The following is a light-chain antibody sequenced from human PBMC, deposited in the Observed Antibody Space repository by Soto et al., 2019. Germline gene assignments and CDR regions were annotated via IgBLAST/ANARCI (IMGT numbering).Light chain of an antibody. CDR2: ENT. CDR1: GSNIETNY. Sequence: QSVLTQPPSVSAAPGQKVTVSCSGSGSNIETNYVSWYRQLPGTAPQPLIYENTLRPSGIPDRFSGSKSGTSATLGITGLQTGDEADYFCGTWDSSLSAGLFGTGTKVTVL. CDR3: GTWDSSLSAGL. V-gene: IGLV1-51*02. J-gene: IGLJ1*01.